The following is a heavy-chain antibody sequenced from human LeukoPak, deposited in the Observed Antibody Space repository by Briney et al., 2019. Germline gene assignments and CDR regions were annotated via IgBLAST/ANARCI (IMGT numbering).Heavy chain of an antibody. Sequence: SGGSLRLSCAASGFTVSSNYMSWVRQAPGKGLEWVSVIYSGGSTYYADSVKGRFTISRDNSKNTLYLQMNSLRAEDTAVYYCARSPPGGGSPFSRPFWLDYWGQGTLVTVSS. D-gene: IGHD6-6*01. CDR3: ARSPPGGGSPFSRPFWLDY. CDR2: IYSGGST. CDR1: GFTVSSNY. J-gene: IGHJ4*02. V-gene: IGHV3-53*01.